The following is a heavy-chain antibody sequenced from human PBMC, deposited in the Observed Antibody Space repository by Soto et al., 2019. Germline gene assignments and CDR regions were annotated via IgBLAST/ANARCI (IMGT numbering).Heavy chain of an antibody. CDR1: GFTFNGAW. D-gene: IGHD3-16*01. V-gene: IGHV3-15*07. CDR2: VKSKFDGGTI. Sequence: EVQLVESGGGLVEPGGSLRLSCAASGFTFNGAWMNWVRQGPGKGLEWVGRVKSKFDGGTIDYAAPVKGRFTISRDDSRNTVYPQMNSLSTEDTAMYYCSADLPDWGAYAFDYWGQGALVTVSS. J-gene: IGHJ4*02. CDR3: SADLPDWGAYAFDY.